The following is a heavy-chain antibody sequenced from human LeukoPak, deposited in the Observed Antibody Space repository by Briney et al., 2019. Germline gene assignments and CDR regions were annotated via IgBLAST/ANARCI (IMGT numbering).Heavy chain of an antibody. CDR1: GGSISGNY. D-gene: IGHD3-22*01. CDR3: ARLNVVDYYDSSGYPQPFDY. J-gene: IGHJ4*02. Sequence: SETLSLTCRVSGGSISGNYWSWIRQPPGKGLEWIGYIYYSGNTNYSPSLKSRVTISVDTSKNQFSLKVNSVTAADTAVYYCARLNVVDYYDSSGYPQPFDYWGQGTLVTVSS. V-gene: IGHV4-59*01. CDR2: IYYSGNT.